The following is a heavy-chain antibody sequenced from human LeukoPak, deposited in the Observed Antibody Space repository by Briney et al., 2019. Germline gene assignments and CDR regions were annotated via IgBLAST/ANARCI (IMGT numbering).Heavy chain of an antibody. CDR1: GSTCTGHY. CDR2: INPKTGGT. V-gene: IGHV1-2*02. D-gene: IGHD2-2*01. CDR3: TRGGRYVMDWFDR. J-gene: IGHJ5*02. Sequence: AVKVSCPDSGSTCTGHYMHCVRQPPGRGLDFMGWINPKTGGTHYAQKFQGRATMTRDTSISTAYMELSRLTSDHPAVYYCTRGGRYVMDWFDRWGQGTLVTVSS.